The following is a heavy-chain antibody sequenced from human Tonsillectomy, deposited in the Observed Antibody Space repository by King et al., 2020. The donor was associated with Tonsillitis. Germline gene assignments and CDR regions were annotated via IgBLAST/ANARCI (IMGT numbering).Heavy chain of an antibody. CDR3: ARQTRQYSSGWYCFIDD. Sequence: QLVQSGAEVKKPGSSVKVSCKASGGTFSSYAISWVRQAPGQGLEWMGRIIPILGIANYAQKFQDRVTITADKSTSTAYMELSSLRSEDTAVYYCARQTRQYSSGWYCFIDDWGQGTLVTVAS. V-gene: IGHV1-69*09. CDR1: GGTFSSYA. J-gene: IGHJ4*02. D-gene: IGHD6-19*01. CDR2: IIPILGIA.